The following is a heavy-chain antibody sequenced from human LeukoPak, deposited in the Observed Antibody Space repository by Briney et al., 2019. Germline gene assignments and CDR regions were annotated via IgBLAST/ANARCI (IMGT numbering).Heavy chain of an antibody. CDR3: ARGGSTSLYYYYGMDV. CDR2: IYHSGST. Sequence: SETLSLTCAVSGGSFSSSNWWSWVRQPPGKGLEWIGEIYHSGSTNYNPSLKSRVTISVDKSKNQFSLKLSSVTAADTAVYYCARGGSTSLYYYYGMDVWGKGTTVTVSS. J-gene: IGHJ6*04. V-gene: IGHV4-4*02. D-gene: IGHD2-2*01. CDR1: GGSFSSSNW.